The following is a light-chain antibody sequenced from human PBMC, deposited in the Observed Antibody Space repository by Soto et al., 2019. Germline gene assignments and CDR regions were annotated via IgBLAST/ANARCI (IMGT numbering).Light chain of an antibody. V-gene: IGKV3-15*01. CDR3: QQYNNWPPT. Sequence: EIVMTQSPAALSESPVARATLSCRASQSVSSNLAWYQQKPGQAPRLLIYGASTRATGIPARFSGSGSGTEFTLTISSLQSEDFAVYYCQQYNNWPPTFGQGTKVDIK. CDR2: GAS. CDR1: QSVSSN. J-gene: IGKJ1*01.